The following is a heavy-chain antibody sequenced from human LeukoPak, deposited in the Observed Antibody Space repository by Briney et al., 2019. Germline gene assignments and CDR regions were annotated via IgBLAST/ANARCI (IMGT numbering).Heavy chain of an antibody. V-gene: IGHV5-51*01. D-gene: IGHD5-18*01. CDR1: GYSFTNCW. CDR3: ARQFKMVTAYDY. CDR2: IYPADSDT. J-gene: IGHJ4*02. Sequence: GESLKISCKASGYSFTNCWIGWVRQMPGEGLEWMGSIYPADSDTRNRPSFQGQATISADKSINTAYLQLSSLKASDTAMYYCARQFKMVTAYDYWGQGTLVTVSS.